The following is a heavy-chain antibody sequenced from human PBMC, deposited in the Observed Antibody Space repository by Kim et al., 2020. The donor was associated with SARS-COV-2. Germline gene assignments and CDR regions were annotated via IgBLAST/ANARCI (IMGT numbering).Heavy chain of an antibody. J-gene: IGHJ4*02. Sequence: SESTYNAGSVKGRYTISRDNAKNSLYLQVNRLRAKDTAVYYWEEAWGDYWGQGTLVTVSS. D-gene: IGHD3-16*01. V-gene: IGHV3-48*01. CDR3: EEAWGDY. CDR2: SEST.